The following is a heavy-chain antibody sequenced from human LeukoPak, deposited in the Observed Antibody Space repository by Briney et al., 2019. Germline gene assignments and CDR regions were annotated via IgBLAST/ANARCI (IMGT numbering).Heavy chain of an antibody. J-gene: IGHJ4*02. D-gene: IGHD4-17*01. V-gene: IGHV3-23*01. CDR3: ARDPYGDYVFDY. CDR1: GFTFSSYA. CDR2: ISVSGVST. Sequence: GGSLRLSCAASGFTFSSYAMSWVRQAPGKGLEWVSGISVSGVSTYYADSVKGRFTISRDNSKNTLYLQMNSLRAEDTALYYCARDPYGDYVFDYWGQGTLVTVSS.